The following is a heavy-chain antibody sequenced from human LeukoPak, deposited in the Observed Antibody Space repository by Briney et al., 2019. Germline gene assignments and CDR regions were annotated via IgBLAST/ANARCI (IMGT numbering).Heavy chain of an antibody. CDR2: ISYDGSNK. D-gene: IGHD5-12*01. CDR3: AREDNFVATIKGYFDY. Sequence: PGGSLRLSCAASGFTFSSYAMHWVRQAPGKGLEWVAVISYDGSNKYYADSVKGRFTISRDNSKNTLYLQMNSLRAEDTAVYYCAREDNFVATIKGYFDYRGQGTLVTVSS. V-gene: IGHV3-30*04. J-gene: IGHJ4*02. CDR1: GFTFSSYA.